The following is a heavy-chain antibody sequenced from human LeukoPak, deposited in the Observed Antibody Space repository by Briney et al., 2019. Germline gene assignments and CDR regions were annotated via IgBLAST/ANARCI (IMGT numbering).Heavy chain of an antibody. V-gene: IGHV3-30*18. Sequence: PGGSLRLSCAASGFTFSSYGMHWVRQAPGKGLEWVAVISYDGSNKYYADSVKGRFTISRDNSKNTLYLQMNSLRAEDTAVYYCAKCLYGSGSPPPAGMDVWGQGTTVTVSS. CDR3: AKCLYGSGSPPPAGMDV. J-gene: IGHJ6*02. CDR2: ISYDGSNK. CDR1: GFTFSSYG. D-gene: IGHD3-10*01.